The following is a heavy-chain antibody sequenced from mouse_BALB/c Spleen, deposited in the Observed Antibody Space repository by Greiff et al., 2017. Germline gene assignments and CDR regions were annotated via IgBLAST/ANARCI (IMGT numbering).Heavy chain of an antibody. V-gene: IGHV1-76*01. CDR2: IYPGGGYT. D-gene: IGHD2-14*01. Sequence: VQLQQSGAELARPGASVKLSCKASGYTFTDYYINWVKQRTGQGLEWIGDIYPGGGYTNYNEKFKGKATLTADTSSSTAYMQLSSLTSEDSAVYFCARDRYDRWGQGTTLTVSS. CDR3: ARDRYDR. J-gene: IGHJ2*01. CDR1: GYTFTDYY.